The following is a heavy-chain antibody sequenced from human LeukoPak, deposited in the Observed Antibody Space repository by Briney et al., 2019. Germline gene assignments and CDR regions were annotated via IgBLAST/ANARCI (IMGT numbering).Heavy chain of an antibody. D-gene: IGHD3-10*01. Sequence: GGSLRLSCAASGFTFSNYWMNWVRQAPGRGLEWVASIKQDGSEQSYVDSVKGRFTISRDNAKNSLYLQMNSLRAEDTAVYHCGTMIRGAPFAYWGQGTLVTVSS. V-gene: IGHV3-7*01. J-gene: IGHJ4*02. CDR3: GTMIRGAPFAY. CDR1: GFTFSNYW. CDR2: IKQDGSEQ.